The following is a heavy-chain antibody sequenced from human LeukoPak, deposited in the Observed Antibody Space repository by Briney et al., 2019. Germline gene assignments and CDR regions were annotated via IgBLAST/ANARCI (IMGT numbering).Heavy chain of an antibody. D-gene: IGHD3-22*01. Sequence: PSETLSLTCTVSGGSISSSSYYWGWIRQPPGKGLEWIANIYYTGSTYYNPSLKSRVTISVDTSKNQFSLKLSSVTAADTAVYYCARGPHTGVNYYDSSRYYYWGQGTLVTVTS. V-gene: IGHV4-39*01. J-gene: IGHJ4*02. CDR1: GGSISSSSYY. CDR2: IYYTGST. CDR3: ARGPHTGVNYYDSSRYYY.